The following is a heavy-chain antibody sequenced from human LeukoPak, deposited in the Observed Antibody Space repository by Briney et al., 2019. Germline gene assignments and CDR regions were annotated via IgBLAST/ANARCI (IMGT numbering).Heavy chain of an antibody. J-gene: IGHJ4*02. CDR2: IWADGSEK. CDR3: ATSYSTGWSRGYFDY. D-gene: IGHD6-19*01. CDR1: GFNFRTHG. Sequence: PGGSLRLSCATSGFNFRTHGMHWVRQAPGKGLEWVAVIWADGSEKYYAGFVEGRFAISRDNSKNTLYLQMNSLRTEDTAVYYCATSYSTGWSRGYFDYWGQGTLVTVSS. V-gene: IGHV3-33*01.